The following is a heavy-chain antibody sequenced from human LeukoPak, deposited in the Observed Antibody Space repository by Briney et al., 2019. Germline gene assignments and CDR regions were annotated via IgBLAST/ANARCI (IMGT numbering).Heavy chain of an antibody. CDR3: AKSPFDI. CDR1: GFTFSSYA. CDR2: ISGSGSAT. V-gene: IGHV3-23*01. Sequence: GGSLRLSCEASGFTFSSYAMSWVRQAPGKGLEWVSTISGSGSATYYADSVKGRFTISRDNSKNTLHLQMSSLRAEDTAVFYCAKSPFDIWGQGTMVTVSS. J-gene: IGHJ3*02.